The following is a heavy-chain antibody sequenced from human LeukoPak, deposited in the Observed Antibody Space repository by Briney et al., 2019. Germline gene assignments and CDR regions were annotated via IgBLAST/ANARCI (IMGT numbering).Heavy chain of an antibody. CDR2: IIPIFGTA. CDR1: GGTFSSYA. CDR3: ARDGSRGYYYYGMDV. Sequence: SVKVSGKASGGTFSSYAISWVRQAAGQGLEWMGGIIPIFGTANYAQKFQGSVTITADESTSTAYMELSSLRSEDTAVYYCARDGSRGYYYYGMDVWGQGTTVTVSS. J-gene: IGHJ6*02. D-gene: IGHD6-13*01. V-gene: IGHV1-69*13.